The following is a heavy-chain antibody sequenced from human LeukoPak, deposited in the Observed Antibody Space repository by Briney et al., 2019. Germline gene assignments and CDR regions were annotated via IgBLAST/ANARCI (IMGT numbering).Heavy chain of an antibody. CDR2: INPNSGGT. CDR3: ARSEGYYYGSGSFFDY. CDR1: GYTFTGYY. Sequence: ASVKVSCKASGYTFTGYYMHWVRRAPGQGLEWMGWINPNSGGTNYAQKFQGRVTMTRDTSISTAYMELSRLRSDDTAVYYCARSEGYYYGSGSFFDYWGQGTLVTVSS. V-gene: IGHV1-2*02. D-gene: IGHD3-10*01. J-gene: IGHJ4*02.